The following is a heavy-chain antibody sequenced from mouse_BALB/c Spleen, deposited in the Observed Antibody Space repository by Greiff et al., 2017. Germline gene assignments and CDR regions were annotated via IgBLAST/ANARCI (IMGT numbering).Heavy chain of an antibody. CDR2: IYAGTGGT. V-gene: IGHV1-84*02. CDR1: GFTFSSCY. CDR3: ATTMIRAWFAY. D-gene: IGHD2-4*01. J-gene: IGHJ3*01. Sequence: QVQLQQSGAELVKPGASVKLSCKTSGFTFSSCYISWLKQKPGQSLAWIAWIYAGTGGTSNNQKFTGKAQLTVDTSSSTDYMQFSSQTTEDSAIYVCATTMIRAWFAYWGQGTLVTVSA.